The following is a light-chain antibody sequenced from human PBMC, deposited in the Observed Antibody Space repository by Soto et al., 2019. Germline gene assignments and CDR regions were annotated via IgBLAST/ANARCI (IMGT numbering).Light chain of an antibody. CDR2: GAS. J-gene: IGKJ1*01. CDR3: QQYNDWPLT. V-gene: IGKV3-15*01. CDR1: QRVSSN. Sequence: EIVMTQSPATLSVSPGERATLSCRASQRVSSNLAWYQQKPGQAPRLLIYGASTRATGIPARFSGSGSGTEFTLTISSLQSEDFALYYCQQYNDWPLTFGQGTKVDI.